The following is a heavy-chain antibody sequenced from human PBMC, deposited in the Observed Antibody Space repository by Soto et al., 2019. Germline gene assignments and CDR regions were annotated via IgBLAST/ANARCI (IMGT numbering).Heavy chain of an antibody. CDR1: VFTFGDYA. Sequence: QPGGALRLCCTASVFTFGDYAMDWFRQAPGKGLEWVGFIRSKAYGGTTEYAASVKGRFTISRDDSKSIAYLQMNSLKTEDTAVYYCTTELAYFDYWGQGTLVTVSS. CDR2: IRSKAYGGTT. CDR3: TTELAYFDY. J-gene: IGHJ4*02. V-gene: IGHV3-49*03.